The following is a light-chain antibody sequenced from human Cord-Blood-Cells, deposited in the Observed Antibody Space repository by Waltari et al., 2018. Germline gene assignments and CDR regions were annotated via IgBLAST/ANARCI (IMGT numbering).Light chain of an antibody. CDR1: QRVLYSSNNKNY. J-gene: IGKJ2*01. CDR2: WAS. V-gene: IGKV4-1*01. CDR3: QQYYSTPHT. Sequence: IVMTQSPDSLAVSLGETATLHCKSSQRVLYSSNNKNYLAWYQQKPGQPPKLLIYWASTRESGVPDRFSGSGSGTDFTLTISSLQAEDVAVYYCQQYYSTPHTFGQGTKLEIK.